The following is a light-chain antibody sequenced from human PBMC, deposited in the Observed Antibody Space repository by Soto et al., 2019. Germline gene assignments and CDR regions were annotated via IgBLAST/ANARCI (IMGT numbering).Light chain of an antibody. CDR2: GND. J-gene: IGLJ1*01. Sequence: QLVLTQPPSVSGAPGQRVTISCAGSSSNIGAGYNVHWYQHLPGRAPKLLIFGNDNRPSGVPDRFSASKSGSSASLAITGLQAEDEADYYCQSYDKSLSGFYVFGTGTQLTVL. CDR1: SSNIGAGYN. CDR3: QSYDKSLSGFYV. V-gene: IGLV1-40*01.